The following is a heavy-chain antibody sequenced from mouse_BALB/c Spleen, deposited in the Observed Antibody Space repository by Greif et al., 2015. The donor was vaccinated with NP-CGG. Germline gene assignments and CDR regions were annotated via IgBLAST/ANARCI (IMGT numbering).Heavy chain of an antibody. CDR3: AREGIEYGNLPGMDY. CDR1: GYAFTNYL. Sequence: QVQLQQSGAELVRPGTSVKVSCKASGYAFTNYLIEWVKQRPGQGLEWIGVINPGSGGTNYNEKFKGKATLTADKSSSTAYMQLRRRTSDDAAVYFCAREGIEYGNLPGMDYWGQGTSVTVSS. V-gene: IGHV1-54*01. D-gene: IGHD2-10*02. CDR2: INPGSGGT. J-gene: IGHJ4*01.